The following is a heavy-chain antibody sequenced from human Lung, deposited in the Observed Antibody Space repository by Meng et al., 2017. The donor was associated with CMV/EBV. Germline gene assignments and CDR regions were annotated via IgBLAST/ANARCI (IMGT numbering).Heavy chain of an antibody. V-gene: IGHV4-39*01. CDR3: ARQGTAAAVTRSRTFDY. J-gene: IGHJ4*02. Sequence: SETLSLXCTVSRGSISSDVHYWGWIRQPPGKGLEWIGNIFHSGSAYYNPSLKSRVSISVDTSKNQFSLKLSSVTAADTAMYYCARQGTAAAVTRSRTFDYXGQGXLVTVSS. CDR2: IFHSGSA. D-gene: IGHD6-13*01. CDR1: RGSISSDVHY.